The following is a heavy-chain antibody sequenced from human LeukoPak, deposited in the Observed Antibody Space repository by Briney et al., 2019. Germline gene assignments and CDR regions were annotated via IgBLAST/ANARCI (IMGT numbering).Heavy chain of an antibody. J-gene: IGHJ4*02. D-gene: IGHD4-23*01. CDR2: INRNSGGT. Sequence: ASVSLSRKPSGYTFTDYYMHWVRQAPRQGLERMGWINRNSGGTNYAQKFQGRVTMTRDTSISTAYMELSRLRSDDTSVYYCARGDYGGNLAFDYWGQGTLVTVSS. V-gene: IGHV1-2*02. CDR1: GYTFTDYY. CDR3: ARGDYGGNLAFDY.